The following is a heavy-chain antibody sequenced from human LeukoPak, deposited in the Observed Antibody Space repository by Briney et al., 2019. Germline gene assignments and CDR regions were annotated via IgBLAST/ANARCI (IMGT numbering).Heavy chain of an antibody. CDR2: LNWNSGSI. Sequence: GGSLRLSCAASGFTFDDYAMHWVRQAPGKGLEWVSGLNWNSGSIAYADSVKGRFTISRDNAKNSLYLHMNSLRAEDTAVYYCARDYGGSSPFDYWGQGTLVTVSS. D-gene: IGHD4-23*01. CDR3: ARDYGGSSPFDY. J-gene: IGHJ4*02. V-gene: IGHV3-9*01. CDR1: GFTFDDYA.